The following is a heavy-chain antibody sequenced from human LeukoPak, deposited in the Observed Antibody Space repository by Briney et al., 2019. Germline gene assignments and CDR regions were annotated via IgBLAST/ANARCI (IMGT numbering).Heavy chain of an antibody. CDR3: ARGIRYSSSWYRVDRAIDY. D-gene: IGHD6-13*01. V-gene: IGHV4-61*02. Sequence: PSQTLSLTCTVSGGSISSGNYYWSWIRQPAGKRLEWIGRIYTSGSTNYNPSLKSRVTISGDTSKNQFSLKLSSVTAADTAVYYCARGIRYSSSWYRVDRAIDYWGQGTLVTVSS. J-gene: IGHJ4*02. CDR2: IYTSGST. CDR1: GGSISSGNYY.